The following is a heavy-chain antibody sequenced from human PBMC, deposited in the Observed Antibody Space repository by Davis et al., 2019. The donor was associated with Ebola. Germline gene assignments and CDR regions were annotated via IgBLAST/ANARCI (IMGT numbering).Heavy chain of an antibody. CDR3: ARLVSDTAIDY. V-gene: IGHV4-39*07. D-gene: IGHD5-18*01. CDR1: GGSISSSSYY. CDR2: IYYSGST. J-gene: IGHJ4*02. Sequence: SETLSLTCTVSGGSISSSSYYWGWIRQPPGKGLEWIGSIYYSGSTYYNPSLKSRVTISVDTSKNQFSLKLSSVTAADTAVYYCARLVSDTAIDYWGQGTLVTVSS.